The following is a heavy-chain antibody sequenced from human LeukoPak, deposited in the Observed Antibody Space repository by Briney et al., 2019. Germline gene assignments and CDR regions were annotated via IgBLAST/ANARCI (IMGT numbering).Heavy chain of an antibody. J-gene: IGHJ5*02. CDR1: GFTFSSYE. V-gene: IGHV3-30*18. CDR2: ISYDGSNK. D-gene: IGHD3-3*01. Sequence: GGSLRLSCAASGFTFSSYEMNWVRQAPGKGLEWVAVISYDGSNKYYADSVKGRFTISRDNSKNTLYLQMNSLRAEDTAVYYCAKARSGGYNWFDPWGQVTLVTVSS. CDR3: AKARSGGYNWFDP.